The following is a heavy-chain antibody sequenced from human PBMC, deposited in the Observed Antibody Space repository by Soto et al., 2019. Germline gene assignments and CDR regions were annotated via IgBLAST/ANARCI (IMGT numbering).Heavy chain of an antibody. Sequence: QVQLVQSGAEVRKPGASVNISCWASGLTFGDNLINWVRQAPGQSLEWMGWINPDNGNTKYSQTLQRRVTISRHLSASIAYVEVTDLTSDDTAVYYCARDILSVGPRANDAFDVWGQGTMVTVSS. V-gene: IGHV1-3*01. CDR1: GLTFGDNL. J-gene: IGHJ3*01. CDR2: INPDNGNT. D-gene: IGHD2-8*02. CDR3: ARDILSVGPRANDAFDV.